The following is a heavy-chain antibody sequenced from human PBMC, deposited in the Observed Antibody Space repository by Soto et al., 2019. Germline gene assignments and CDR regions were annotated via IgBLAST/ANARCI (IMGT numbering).Heavy chain of an antibody. Sequence: EALEISCKGSGYSFTSHWIGWVRQMPGEGLEWMGIIYPGDSDTRYSPSFQGQVTISADKSISTAYLQWSSLKASDTAMYYCARWGSSWYDNYYYGMDVWGRGTTVTVSS. V-gene: IGHV5-51*01. D-gene: IGHD6-13*01. CDR2: IYPGDSDT. J-gene: IGHJ6*02. CDR3: ARWGSSWYDNYYYGMDV. CDR1: GYSFTSHW.